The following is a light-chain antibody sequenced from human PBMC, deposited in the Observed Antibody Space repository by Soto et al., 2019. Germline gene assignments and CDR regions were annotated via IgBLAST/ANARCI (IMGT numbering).Light chain of an antibody. J-gene: IGLJ3*02. CDR1: NSNLGAGYD. V-gene: IGLV1-40*01. CDR3: QAYDYSLTAFV. CDR2: GNR. Sequence: QSVLTQPPSGSGVQGQRVPISCPGKNSNLGAGYDVHWYQQLPGAAPKLVVFGNRNRPSGVPERFSGSKSGTSASLAITGLQAEDEADYYCQAYDYSLTAFVFGGGTKLTVL.